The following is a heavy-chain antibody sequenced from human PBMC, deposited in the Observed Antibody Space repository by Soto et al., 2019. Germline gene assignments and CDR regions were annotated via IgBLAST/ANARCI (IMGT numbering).Heavy chain of an antibody. CDR3: ARHPERIAEIGWFDP. D-gene: IGHD6-13*01. CDR1: GFTFSSYS. Sequence: EVQLVESGGGLVQPGGSLRLSCAASGFTFSSYSMNWVRQAQGKGLEWVSYISSSSSTIYYADSVKGRFTISRDNAKNSLYLQMNSLRAEDTVVYYCARHPERIAEIGWFDPWGQGTLVTVSS. J-gene: IGHJ5*02. CDR2: ISSSSSTI. V-gene: IGHV3-48*01.